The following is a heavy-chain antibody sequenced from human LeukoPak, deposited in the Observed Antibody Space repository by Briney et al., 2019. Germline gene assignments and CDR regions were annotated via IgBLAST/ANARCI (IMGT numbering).Heavy chain of an antibody. V-gene: IGHV4-31*03. CDR1: GGSISSGGYY. Sequence: PSETLSLTCTVSGGSISSGGYYWSWIRQHPGKGLEWIGYIYYSGSTYYNPSLKSRVAISVDTSKNQFSLKLSSVTAADTAVYYCAREDCSGGSCYVVYWGQGTLVTVSS. CDR2: IYYSGST. D-gene: IGHD2-15*01. CDR3: AREDCSGGSCYVVY. J-gene: IGHJ4*02.